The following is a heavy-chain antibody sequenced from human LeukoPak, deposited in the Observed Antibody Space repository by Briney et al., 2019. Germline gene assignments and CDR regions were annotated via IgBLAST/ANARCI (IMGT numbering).Heavy chain of an antibody. J-gene: IGHJ5*02. CDR1: GGSISSGGYD. V-gene: IGHV4-31*03. CDR2: IYYSGST. Sequence: SQTLSLTCTFSGGSISSGGYDWSWIRQHPGKGLEWIGYIYYSGSTYYNPSLKSRVTISVDTSKNQFSLKLSSVTAADTAVYYCARVRGQPRLYYDISTGYRFDPWGQGTLVTVSS. CDR3: ARVRGQPRLYYDISTGYRFDP. D-gene: IGHD3-9*01.